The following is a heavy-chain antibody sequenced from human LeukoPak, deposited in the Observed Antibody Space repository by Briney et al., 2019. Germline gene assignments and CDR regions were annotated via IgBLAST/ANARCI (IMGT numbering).Heavy chain of an antibody. CDR2: ISYDGSNK. Sequence: GGCLRLSCTASGFTFSSYGMHWVRQAPGKGLEWVAVISYDGSNKYYADSVKGRFTISRGNSKNTLYLQMNSLRAEDTAVYYCAKEAVSGVFDYWGQGTLVTVSS. CDR3: AKEAVSGVFDY. D-gene: IGHD3-10*01. J-gene: IGHJ4*02. V-gene: IGHV3-30*18. CDR1: GFTFSSYG.